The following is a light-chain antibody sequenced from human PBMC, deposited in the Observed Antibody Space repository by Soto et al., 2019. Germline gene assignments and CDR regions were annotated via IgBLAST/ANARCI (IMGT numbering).Light chain of an antibody. CDR2: AAS. Sequence: AIRMTQSPSSLSASTGERVTITCRASQGISNFLAWYQQKPGKAPNLLIYAASTLQSGVPSRFSGSGSGTEFILPISCLQSEDFGTYYCQQYYNYPPTFGPGTKVDI. J-gene: IGKJ3*01. CDR3: QQYYNYPPT. CDR1: QGISNF. V-gene: IGKV1-8*01.